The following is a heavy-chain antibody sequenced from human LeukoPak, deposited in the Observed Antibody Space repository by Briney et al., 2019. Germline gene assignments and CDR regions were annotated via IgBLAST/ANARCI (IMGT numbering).Heavy chain of an antibody. D-gene: IGHD4-17*01. V-gene: IGHV3-23*01. CDR3: AKESRSPVTIPFHY. CDR1: GFTFSNYG. J-gene: IGHJ4*02. Sequence: GGSLRLSCAAYGFTFSNYGMSWVRQAPGKGLDLVSGISGRGEGRYYADAVGGRVTSSRDNSKNTVFQQMTSLRAEDTPVYYCAKESRSPVTIPFHYWGQGTLVTVSS. CDR2: ISGRGEGR.